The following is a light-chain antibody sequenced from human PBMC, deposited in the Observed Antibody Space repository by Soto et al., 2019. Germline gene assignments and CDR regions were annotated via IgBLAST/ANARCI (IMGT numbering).Light chain of an antibody. J-gene: IGKJ1*01. V-gene: IGKV1-27*01. CDR3: RKSNSALWT. CDR1: QGISNY. CDR2: AAS. Sequence: DIQMTQSPSSLSASIGDRVTITCRASQGISNYLNWYQQKPGKVPKLLIYAASTLQSGVPSRFSGSGSGTDFTLTISGLQPEDVATYYCRKSNSALWTFGQGTKV.